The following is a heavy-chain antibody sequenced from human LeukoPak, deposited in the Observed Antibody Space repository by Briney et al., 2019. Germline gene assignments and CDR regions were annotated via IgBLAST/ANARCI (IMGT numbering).Heavy chain of an antibody. CDR2: IYYSGST. Sequence: SETLSLTCTVSGGSLSSGGYYWSWLRQHPGTGLEWIGYIYYSGSTYYNPSLKSRVTISVDTSKNQFSLKLSSVTAADTAVYYCARENHYDYVWGSYRLAGAFDIWGQGTMVTVSS. V-gene: IGHV4-31*03. D-gene: IGHD3-16*02. CDR3: ARENHYDYVWGSYRLAGAFDI. J-gene: IGHJ3*02. CDR1: GGSLSSGGYY.